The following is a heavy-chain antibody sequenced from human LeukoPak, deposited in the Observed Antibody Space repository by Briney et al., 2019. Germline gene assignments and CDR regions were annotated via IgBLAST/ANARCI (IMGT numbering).Heavy chain of an antibody. Sequence: SETLSLTCTVSGGSISSYYWSRIRQPPGKGLEWIGYIYYSGSTNYNPSLKSRVTISVDTSKNQFSLKLSSVTAADTAVYYCARVADYNWFDPWGQGTLVTVSS. CDR3: ARVADYNWFDP. CDR1: GGSISSYY. V-gene: IGHV4-59*01. J-gene: IGHJ5*02. D-gene: IGHD2-21*01. CDR2: IYYSGST.